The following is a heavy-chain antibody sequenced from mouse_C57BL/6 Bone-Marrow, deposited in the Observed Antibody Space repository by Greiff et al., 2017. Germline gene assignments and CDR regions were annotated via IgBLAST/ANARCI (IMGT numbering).Heavy chain of an antibody. CDR2: ISSGSSTI. Sequence: EVQLVESGGGLVKPGGSLKLSCAASGFTFSDYGMHWVCQAPEQGLEWVAYISSGSSTIYSADTVKGRFTISRDNAKNTLFLQMTSLESEETAMYYCAREATDWYFDVWGTGTTVTVSS. CDR3: AREATDWYFDV. J-gene: IGHJ1*03. D-gene: IGHD1-1*01. CDR1: GFTFSDYG. V-gene: IGHV5-17*01.